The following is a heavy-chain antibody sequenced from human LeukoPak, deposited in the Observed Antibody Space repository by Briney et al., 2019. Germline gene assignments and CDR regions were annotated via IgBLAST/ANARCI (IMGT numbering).Heavy chain of an antibody. CDR1: ADSISSYY. J-gene: IGHJ2*01. V-gene: IGHV4-59*01. CDR2: IYSSGST. CDR3: ARDKGPYGYFDL. Sequence: SETMSLTCTVSADSISSYYWNWIRQPPGKGLGWIGNIYSSGSTDYNPSLKSRVTISVDTSKNQISLRLSSVTAADTAVYHCARDKGPYGYFDLWGRGTLVTVSS.